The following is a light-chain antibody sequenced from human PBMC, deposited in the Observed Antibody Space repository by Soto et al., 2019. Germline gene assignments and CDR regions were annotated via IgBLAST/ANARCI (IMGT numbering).Light chain of an antibody. CDR1: QTVDTY. CDR3: QHRADWPLT. J-gene: IGKJ4*01. Sequence: EIVLTQSPATLSLSPGERATLSCRASQTVDTYLAWYQHKPGQSPRLLIYDVSNRATDIPARFSGSGSGTDFTLNISSLEPAEFAVYDGQHRADWPLTFGGGTKVEI. CDR2: DVS. V-gene: IGKV3-11*01.